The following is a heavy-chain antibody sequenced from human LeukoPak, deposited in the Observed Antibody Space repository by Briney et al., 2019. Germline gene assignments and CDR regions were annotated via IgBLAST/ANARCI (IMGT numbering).Heavy chain of an antibody. CDR1: GDSITTNSYW. J-gene: IGHJ5*02. CDR2: IYSSGNS. CDR3: ARRGIWDLQIGNWFDP. Sequence: SETLSLTCSISGDSITTNSYWWGWIRPSPGKGLEWIGSIYSSGNSYYNPSLKTRATISPDTSKNQYSLRLTSVIDADTAIYYCARRGIWDLQIGNWFDPWGQGILVIVSS. V-gene: IGHV4-39*01. D-gene: IGHD3-16*01.